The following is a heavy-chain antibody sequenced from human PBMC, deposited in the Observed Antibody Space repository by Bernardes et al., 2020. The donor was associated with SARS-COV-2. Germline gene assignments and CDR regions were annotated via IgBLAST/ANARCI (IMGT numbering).Heavy chain of an antibody. Sequence: SETLSLTCTVSGGSISSYYWSWIRQPPGKGLEWIGYIYYSGSTNYNPSLKSRVTISVDTSKNQFSLKLSSVTAADTAVYYCALSIAEPVYWYFDLWGRGTLVTVSS. CDR3: ALSIAEPVYWYFDL. CDR2: IYYSGST. J-gene: IGHJ2*01. CDR1: GGSISSYY. D-gene: IGHD6-6*01. V-gene: IGHV4-59*01.